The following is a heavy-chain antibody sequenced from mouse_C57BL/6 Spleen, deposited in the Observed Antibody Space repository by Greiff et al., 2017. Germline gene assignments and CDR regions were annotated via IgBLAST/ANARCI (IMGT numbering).Heavy chain of an antibody. CDR1: GFTFTDYY. Sequence: EVKLVESGGGLVQPGGSLSLSCAASGFTFTDYYMSWVRQPPGKALEWLGFISNKANGYTTEYSASVKGRFTISRDNSQSIIYLQMNALRAEDSATYYGARYTQLRDGAMDYWGQGTSVTVSS. D-gene: IGHD3-2*02. CDR3: ARYTQLRDGAMDY. CDR2: ISNKANGYTT. V-gene: IGHV7-3*01. J-gene: IGHJ4*01.